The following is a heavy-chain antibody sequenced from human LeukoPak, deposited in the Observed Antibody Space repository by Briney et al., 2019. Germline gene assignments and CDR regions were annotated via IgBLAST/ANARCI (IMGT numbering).Heavy chain of an antibody. CDR2: IKQEGSEK. J-gene: IGHJ4*02. CDR3: ARDMSVAGDIDY. V-gene: IGHV3-7*01. Sequence: GGSLRLSCAASGFTFSSYWLSWVRQAPGKGLAWVANIKQEGSEKYYVDSVKGRFTISRDNAKNSLYLQMNSLRAEDTAVYYCARDMSVAGDIDYWGQGTLVTVSS. D-gene: IGHD6-19*01. CDR1: GFTFSSYW.